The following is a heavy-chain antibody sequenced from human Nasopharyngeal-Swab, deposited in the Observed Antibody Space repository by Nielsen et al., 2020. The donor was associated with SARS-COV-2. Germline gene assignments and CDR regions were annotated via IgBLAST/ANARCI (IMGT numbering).Heavy chain of an antibody. CDR1: GFTFSGYT. D-gene: IGHD1-7*01. CDR3: ARDTGGPPNYFDP. CDR2: ISSTTPYI. Sequence: GGSLRLSCVASGFTFSGYTMNWVRQAPGKGLEWISSISSTTPYIYYADSVKGRFTISRDNAKNSLYLQMNFLRVEDTAMYYCARDTGGPPNYFDPWGQGTLVTVFS. V-gene: IGHV3-21*01. J-gene: IGHJ5*02.